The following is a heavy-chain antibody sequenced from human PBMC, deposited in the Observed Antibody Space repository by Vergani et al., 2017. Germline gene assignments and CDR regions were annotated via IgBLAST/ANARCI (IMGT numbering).Heavy chain of an antibody. CDR1: GFTFSSYG. D-gene: IGHD3-10*01. CDR3: ARDPRRFGELVDY. Sequence: QVQLVESGGGVVQPGRSLRLSCAASGFTFSSYGMHWVRQAPGKGLEWVAVIWYDGSNKYYADSVKGRFTISRDNSKTTLYLQMNSLRAEDTAVYYCARDPRRFGELVDYWGQGTLVTVSS. CDR2: IWYDGSNK. J-gene: IGHJ4*02. V-gene: IGHV3-33*01.